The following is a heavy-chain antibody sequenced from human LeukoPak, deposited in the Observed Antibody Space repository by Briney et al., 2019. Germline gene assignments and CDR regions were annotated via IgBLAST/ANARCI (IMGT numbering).Heavy chain of an antibody. J-gene: IGHJ6*02. CDR1: GFTFSSYG. CDR3: ARDPSARIGEFLMDV. D-gene: IGHD3-10*01. CDR2: ISSSSSTI. V-gene: IGHV3-48*04. Sequence: PGGSLRLSCAASGFTFSSYGINWVRQAPGKGLEWVSYISSSSSTIYYADSVKGRFTTSRDNAKNSLYLQMNSLRAEDTAVYYCARDPSARIGEFLMDVWGQGTTVTVSS.